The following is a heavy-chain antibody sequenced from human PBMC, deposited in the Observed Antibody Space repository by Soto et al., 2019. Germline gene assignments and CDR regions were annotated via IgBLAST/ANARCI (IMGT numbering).Heavy chain of an antibody. V-gene: IGHV4-39*01. CDR2: IYDSGST. D-gene: IGHD3-10*01. Sequence: PSETLSLTCTVPGGSLSSSSYYWGWIRQPPGKGLEWIGSIYDSGSTYYNPSLKSRVTISVDTSKNQFSLKLRSVTAADTAVYYCARRFYGSGTIRGRGGMDVWGQGTTVTVSS. CDR3: ARRFYGSGTIRGRGGMDV. J-gene: IGHJ6*02. CDR1: GGSLSSSSYY.